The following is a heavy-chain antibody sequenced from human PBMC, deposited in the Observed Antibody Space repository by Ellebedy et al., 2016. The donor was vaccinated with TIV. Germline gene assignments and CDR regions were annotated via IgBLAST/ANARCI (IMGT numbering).Heavy chain of an antibody. J-gene: IGHJ3*02. CDR3: ARQEMATIGDSFDI. V-gene: IGHV1-2*04. Sequence: AASVKVSCKASGYTFTGYFMHWVRQAPGQGLEWMGWINPNSGDTNYAQKFQGWVTMTRDTSISTAYMELSGLRSDDTADYYCARQEMATIGDSFDIWGQGTMVTVSS. CDR2: INPNSGDT. D-gene: IGHD5-24*01. CDR1: GYTFTGYF.